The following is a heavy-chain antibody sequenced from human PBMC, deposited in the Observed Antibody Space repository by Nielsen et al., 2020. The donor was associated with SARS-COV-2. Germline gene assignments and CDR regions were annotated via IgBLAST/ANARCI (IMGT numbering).Heavy chain of an antibody. D-gene: IGHD2-2*01. CDR1: GFTFSSYW. CDR3: ARGSGKYCSSTSCYDGYYGMDV. J-gene: IGHJ6*02. Sequence: GGSLRLSCAASGFTFSSYWMSWVRQAPGKGLEWVANIKQDGSEKYYVDSVKGRFTISRDNAKNSLYLQMNSLRAEDTAVYYCARGSGKYCSSTSCYDGYYGMDVWGQGTTVTVSS. CDR2: IKQDGSEK. V-gene: IGHV3-7*04.